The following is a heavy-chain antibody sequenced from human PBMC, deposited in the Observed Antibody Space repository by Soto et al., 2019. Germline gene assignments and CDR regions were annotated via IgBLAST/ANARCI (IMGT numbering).Heavy chain of an antibody. Sequence: ASVKVCCESSGGTFSSYTISWVRQAPGQGLEWMGWIIPIVGTANYAQKFQGRVTITADKSTSTAYMELSSLRSEDTAVYYCARLGLFDIWGQGTMVTV. CDR1: GGTFSSYT. CDR2: IIPIVGTA. J-gene: IGHJ3*02. CDR3: ARLGLFDI. D-gene: IGHD5-18*01. V-gene: IGHV1-69*08.